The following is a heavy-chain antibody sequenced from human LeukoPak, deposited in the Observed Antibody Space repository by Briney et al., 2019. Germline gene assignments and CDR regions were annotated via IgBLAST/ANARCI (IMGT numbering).Heavy chain of an antibody. CDR2: IFYSGSM. D-gene: IGHD4-17*01. V-gene: IGHV4-30-4*01. CDR3: ARQTTVISFDY. Sequence: SETLSLTCAVYGGSFSGYYWTWIRQPPGKGLEWMGYIFYSGSMYYNPSLKSRLTISVDTSKNQFSLKLRSVTAADTAVYYCARQTTVISFDYWGQGALVTVSS. J-gene: IGHJ4*02. CDR1: GGSFSGYY.